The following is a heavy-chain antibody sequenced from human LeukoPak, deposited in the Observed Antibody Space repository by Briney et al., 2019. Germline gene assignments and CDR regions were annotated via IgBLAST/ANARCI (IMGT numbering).Heavy chain of an antibody. Sequence: SETLSLTCTVSGVSITGYYWSWVRQPPGEGLEWIGYIYYTGSTNYNPSLKSRVTISVDTSKNQFSLKLSSVTAADTAVYYCARARGKYDFNWFDPWGQGTLVTVSS. V-gene: IGHV4-59*01. CDR3: ARARGKYDFNWFDP. CDR1: GVSITGYY. CDR2: IYYTGST. J-gene: IGHJ5*02. D-gene: IGHD3-3*01.